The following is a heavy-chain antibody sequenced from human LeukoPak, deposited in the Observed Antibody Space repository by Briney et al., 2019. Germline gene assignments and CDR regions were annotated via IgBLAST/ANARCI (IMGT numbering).Heavy chain of an antibody. D-gene: IGHD5-24*01. V-gene: IGHV3-30*18. CDR1: GFTFSSYA. J-gene: IGHJ3*02. Sequence: PGGSLRLSCAASGFTFSSYAMHWVRQAPGKGLEWVAVISYDGSDKYYADSVRGRFTISRDNSKNTLFLQMNSLRADDTAVYYCGKDLGDPTHPVFDIWGQGTMVTVSS. CDR2: ISYDGSDK. CDR3: GKDLGDPTHPVFDI.